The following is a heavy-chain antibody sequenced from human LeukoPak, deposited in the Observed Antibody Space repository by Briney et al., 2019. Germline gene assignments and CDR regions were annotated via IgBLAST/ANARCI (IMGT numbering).Heavy chain of an antibody. V-gene: IGHV4-59*01. CDR3: ARSGRIGYYGSGSYYRVGYFDY. CDR1: GGSISSYY. CDR2: IYYSGST. D-gene: IGHD3-10*01. J-gene: IGHJ4*02. Sequence: SEALSLTCTVSGGSISSYYWSWIRQPPGKGLEWIGYIYYSGSTNYNPSLKSRVTISVDTSKNQFSLKLRSVTAADTAVYYCARSGRIGYYGSGSYYRVGYFDYWGQGTLVTVSS.